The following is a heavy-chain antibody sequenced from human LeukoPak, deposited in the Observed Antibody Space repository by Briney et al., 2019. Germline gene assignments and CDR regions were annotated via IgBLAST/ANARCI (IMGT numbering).Heavy chain of an antibody. Sequence: GGSPRLSCTASGFTFSSYAMSWVRQAPGKGLEWVSGISGSGGRTYYADSVKGRFTISRDNSKNTLYLQMNSLRGDDTAVYYCAKDVGKWESLHFFDYWGQGTLVTVSS. CDR3: AKDVGKWESLHFFDY. J-gene: IGHJ4*02. CDR2: ISGSGGRT. V-gene: IGHV3-23*01. D-gene: IGHD1-26*01. CDR1: GFTFSSYA.